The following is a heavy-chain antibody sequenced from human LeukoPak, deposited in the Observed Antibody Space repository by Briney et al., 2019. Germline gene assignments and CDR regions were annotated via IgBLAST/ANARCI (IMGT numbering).Heavy chain of an antibody. Sequence: GGSLRLSCAASGFTFSSYSMHWVRQAPGKGLEWVAVIWYDGSNKYYADSVKGRFTISRDNSKNTLYLQMNSLRAEDTAVYYCARALRSGWYLDYWGQGTLVTVSP. CDR2: IWYDGSNK. V-gene: IGHV3-33*01. CDR3: ARALRSGWYLDY. D-gene: IGHD6-19*01. J-gene: IGHJ4*02. CDR1: GFTFSSYS.